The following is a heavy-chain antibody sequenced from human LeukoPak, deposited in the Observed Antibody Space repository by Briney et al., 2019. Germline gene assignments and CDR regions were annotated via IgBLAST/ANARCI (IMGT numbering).Heavy chain of an antibody. D-gene: IGHD2-2*01. CDR2: IIPIFGTA. J-gene: IGHJ6*03. V-gene: IGHV1-69*05. CDR3: ARGSNCSSTSCYPSRYYYYYYMDV. Sequence: GASVKVSCKASGGTFSSYAISWVRQAPGQGLEWMGGIIPIFGTANYAQKFQGRVTITTDESTSTAYMELSGLRSEDTAVYYCARGSNCSSTSCYPSRYYYYYYMDVWGKGTTVTVSS. CDR1: GGTFSSYA.